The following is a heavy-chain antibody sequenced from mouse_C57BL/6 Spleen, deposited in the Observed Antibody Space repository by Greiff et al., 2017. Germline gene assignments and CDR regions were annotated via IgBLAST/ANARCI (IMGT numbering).Heavy chain of an antibody. V-gene: IGHV5-9-1*02. CDR3: TRDDKGLRRAGDAMDY. D-gene: IGHD2-4*01. CDR1: GFTFSSYA. Sequence: EVMLVESGEGLVKPGGSLKLSCAASGFTFSSYAMSWVRQTPEKRLEWVAYISSGGDYIYYADTVKGRFTISRDNARNTLYLQMSSLKSEDTAMYYCTRDDKGLRRAGDAMDYWGQGTSVTVSS. CDR2: ISSGGDYI. J-gene: IGHJ4*01.